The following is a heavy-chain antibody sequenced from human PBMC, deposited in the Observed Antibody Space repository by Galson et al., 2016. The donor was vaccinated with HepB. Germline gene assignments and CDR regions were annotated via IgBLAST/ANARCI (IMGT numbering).Heavy chain of an antibody. J-gene: IGHJ4*02. CDR3: ARGGDFFDSSGYYVGVALDQ. Sequence: SVKVSCKASGGTFSNYAISWVRQAPGQGPEWMGAIIPVVGTPKPAMEFHDRITLTVDKSTRTAYMELSSLRSDDTAVYYCARGGDFFDSSGYYVGVALDQWGQGTLVTVSS. CDR2: IIPVVGTP. D-gene: IGHD3-22*01. CDR1: GGTFSNYA. V-gene: IGHV1-69*06.